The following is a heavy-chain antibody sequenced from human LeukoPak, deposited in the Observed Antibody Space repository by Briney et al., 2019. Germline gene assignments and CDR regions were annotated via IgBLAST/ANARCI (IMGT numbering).Heavy chain of an antibody. CDR1: GYSFTSYW. D-gene: IGHD1-26*01. CDR3: ARRSGNYVDY. V-gene: IGHV5-51*01. CDR2: IYPGDSDP. Sequence: GESLKISCNASGYSFTSYWIGWVRQMPGKGLEYMGIIYPGDSDPEYSPSFQGQVTISADTSICTAYLQWSSLKASVTAMYYCARRSGNYVDYWGQGTLVTVSS. J-gene: IGHJ4*02.